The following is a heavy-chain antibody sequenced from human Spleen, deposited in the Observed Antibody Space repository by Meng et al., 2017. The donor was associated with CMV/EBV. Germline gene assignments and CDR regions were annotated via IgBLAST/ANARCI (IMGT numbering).Heavy chain of an antibody. V-gene: IGHV3-30-3*01. J-gene: IGHJ3*02. CDR3: AKVSCSSTSCYKGAFDI. Sequence: GESLKISCAASGFTFINYAMHWVRQAPGKGLEWVAVISDDGSNRYSPDSVKGRFTISRDNSKNTLYLRMNSLRAEDTAVYYCAKVSCSSTSCYKGAFDIWGQGTMVTVSS. CDR2: ISDDGSNR. D-gene: IGHD2-2*02. CDR1: GFTFINYA.